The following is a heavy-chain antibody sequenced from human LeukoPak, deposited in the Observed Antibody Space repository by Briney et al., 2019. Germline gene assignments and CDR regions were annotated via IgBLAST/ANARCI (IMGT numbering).Heavy chain of an antibody. J-gene: IGHJ4*02. CDR1: GYTFTSYA. Sequence: ASVKVSCKASGYTFTSYAMNWVRQDPGQGLEWMGWINTNTGNPTYAQGFTGRFVISLDTSVSTAYLQISSLKAEDTAVYYCARTGRGRPLDYWGQGTLVTVSS. CDR2: INTNTGNP. CDR3: ARTGRGRPLDY. V-gene: IGHV7-4-1*02. D-gene: IGHD6-6*01.